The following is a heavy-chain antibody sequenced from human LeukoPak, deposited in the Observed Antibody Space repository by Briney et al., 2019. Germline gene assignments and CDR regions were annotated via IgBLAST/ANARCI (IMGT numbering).Heavy chain of an antibody. V-gene: IGHV3-30-3*01. CDR3: ASLYPGIASDY. J-gene: IGHJ4*02. CDR2: ISYDGSNK. Sequence: GGSLRLSCAASGFTFSSYAMHWVRQAPGKGLEWVAVISYDGSNKYYADSVKGRLTISRDNSKNTLYLQTNSLRAEDPAVYYCASLYPGIASDYWGQGTLVTVS. CDR1: GFTFSSYA. D-gene: IGHD6-13*01.